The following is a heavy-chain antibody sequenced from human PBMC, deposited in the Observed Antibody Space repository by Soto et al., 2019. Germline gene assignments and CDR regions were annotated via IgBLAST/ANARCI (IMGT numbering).Heavy chain of an antibody. J-gene: IGHJ4*02. Sequence: ASVKVSCKASGYTFANYGVGWVRQAPGQGLVWMGWISAHTGGANYAQEFQGRVAVTTDTSTSTASMEVRSLRSDDTAVYYCARSPYSYGKPYHFDYWGQGTLVTVSS. V-gene: IGHV1-18*04. CDR3: ARSPYSYGKPYHFDY. CDR1: GYTFANYG. D-gene: IGHD5-18*01. CDR2: ISAHTGGA.